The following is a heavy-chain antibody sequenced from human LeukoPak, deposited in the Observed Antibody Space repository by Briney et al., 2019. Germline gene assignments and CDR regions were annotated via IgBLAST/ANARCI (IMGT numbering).Heavy chain of an antibody. V-gene: IGHV1-8*01. CDR1: GYTFTSYD. J-gene: IGHJ6*02. Sequence: ASVKVSCKASGYTFTSYDIHWVRQATGQGLEWMGWMNPNSGNTGYAQKFQGRVTMTRNTSISTAYMELSSLRSEDTAVYYCARGYCSSTSCYLNPRYYYYYGMDVWGQGTTVTVSS. CDR2: MNPNSGNT. CDR3: ARGYCSSTSCYLNPRYYYYYGMDV. D-gene: IGHD2-2*01.